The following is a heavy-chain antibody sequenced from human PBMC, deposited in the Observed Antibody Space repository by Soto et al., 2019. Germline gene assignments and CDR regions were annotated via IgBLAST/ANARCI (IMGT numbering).Heavy chain of an antibody. J-gene: IGHJ4*02. Sequence: PSETLSLTCTVSGGSISSYYWSWIRQPPGKGLDLIGYIYYSGSTNYNPSLKSRVTISVTTSESQFSVKLCSGTAADXAVYDYARSEVCGSDVWFEYWAQATLLNVSS. CDR2: IYYSGST. D-gene: IGHD3-16*01. V-gene: IGHV4-59*01. CDR3: ARSEVCGSDVWFEY. CDR1: GGSISSYY.